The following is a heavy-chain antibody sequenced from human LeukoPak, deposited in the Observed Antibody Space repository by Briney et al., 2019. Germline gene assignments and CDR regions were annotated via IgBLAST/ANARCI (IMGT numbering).Heavy chain of an antibody. V-gene: IGHV3-53*01. J-gene: IGHJ4*02. D-gene: IGHD2-2*01. CDR3: ARVARVFYQLPGWLDY. CDR1: GFTFGDYA. Sequence: GGSLRLSCTGSGFTFGDYAMSWVRQAPRKGLEWVSVIYSGGSTYYADSVKGRFTISRDNSKNTLYLQMNSLRAEDTAVYYCARVARVFYQLPGWLDYWGQGTLVTVSS. CDR2: IYSGGST.